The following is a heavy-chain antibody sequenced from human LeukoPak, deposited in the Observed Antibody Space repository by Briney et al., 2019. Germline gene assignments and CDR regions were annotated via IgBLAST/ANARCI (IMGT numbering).Heavy chain of an antibody. V-gene: IGHV1-2*02. CDR2: INPNSGGT. J-gene: IGHJ3*02. CDR1: GYTFTGYY. D-gene: IGHD1-26*01. Sequence: ASVKVSCKASGYTFTGYYMHWVRQAPGQGLEWMGWINPNSGGTNYAQKFQGRVTMTRDTSISTAYVELSRLRSDDTAVYYCASLIVGATNDAFDIWGQGTMVTVSS. CDR3: ASLIVGATNDAFDI.